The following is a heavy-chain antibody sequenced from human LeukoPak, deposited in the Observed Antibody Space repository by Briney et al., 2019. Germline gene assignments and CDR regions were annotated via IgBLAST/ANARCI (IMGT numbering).Heavy chain of an antibody. V-gene: IGHV3-9*01. J-gene: IGHJ4*02. Sequence: PGRSLRLSCAASRFTFDDYAMHWVRQAPGKGLEWVSGISWNSGSIGYADSVKGRFTISRDNAKNSLYLQMNSLRAEDTALYYCAKGYSYGYGYYFDYWGQGTLVTVSS. CDR3: AKGYSYGYGYYFDY. CDR2: ISWNSGSI. CDR1: RFTFDDYA. D-gene: IGHD5-18*01.